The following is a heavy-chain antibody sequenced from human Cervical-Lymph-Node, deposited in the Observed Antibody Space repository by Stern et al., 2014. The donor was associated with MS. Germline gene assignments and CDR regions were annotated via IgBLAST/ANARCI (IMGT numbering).Heavy chain of an antibody. D-gene: IGHD2/OR15-2a*01. CDR1: GGSVSSTNW. Sequence: QLQLQESCPGLVKPSGTLSLTCAVSGGSVSSTNWWSWVRQSPGKGLEWIGNIYHSGASTYRPSLRSRVSISLDTSKTHLSLHLTSVTAADTAVYYCARERQQYCNSEGCSYWYFDLWGRGTLVTVSS. V-gene: IGHV4-4*02. CDR3: ARERQQYCNSEGCSYWYFDL. J-gene: IGHJ2*01. CDR2: IYHSGAS.